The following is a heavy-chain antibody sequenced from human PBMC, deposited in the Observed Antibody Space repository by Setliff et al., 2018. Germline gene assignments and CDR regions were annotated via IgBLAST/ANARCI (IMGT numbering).Heavy chain of an antibody. CDR3: AREGVDTRSSTDYRYYMDV. V-gene: IGHV1-69*05. Sequence: ASVKVSCKASGGTFSNYAISWVRQAPGQGLEWMGGIIPFFGTVDYTQKFQGRVTITTDESTSTAYMELRSLRTEDTAVYYCAREGVDTRSSTDYRYYMDVWGKGTTVTVSS. D-gene: IGHD5-18*01. J-gene: IGHJ6*03. CDR2: IIPFFGTV. CDR1: GGTFSNYA.